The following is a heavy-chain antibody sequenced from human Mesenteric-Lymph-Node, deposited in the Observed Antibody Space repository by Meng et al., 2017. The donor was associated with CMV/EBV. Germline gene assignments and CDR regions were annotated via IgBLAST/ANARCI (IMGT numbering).Heavy chain of an antibody. Sequence: GESLKTSCAASGFTFSCYAMSWVRQAPGKGLELVSGIRGSGGSTYYADSVKGRFTISRDNTKNTLNQQMNSLRAEDTAVYYCAKDIVVVPAAMGINYYYGMDVWGQGTPVTVSS. CDR2: IRGSGGST. V-gene: IGHV3-23*01. CDR1: GFTFSCYA. CDR3: AKDIVVVPAAMGINYYYGMDV. J-gene: IGHJ6*02. D-gene: IGHD2-2*01.